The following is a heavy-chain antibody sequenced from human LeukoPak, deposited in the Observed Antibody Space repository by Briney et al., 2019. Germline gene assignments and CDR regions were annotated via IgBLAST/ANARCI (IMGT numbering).Heavy chain of an antibody. J-gene: IGHJ6*02. V-gene: IGHV4-38-2*02. D-gene: IGHD6-19*01. CDR3: ARVMRSSGWYSFYGMDV. CDR1: GYSISSGYY. CDR2: IYHSGST. Sequence: SETLSLTCTVSGYSISSGYYWGWIRQPPGKGLERIGSIYHSGSTYYNPSLKSRVTKSVDTSKNQFSLNLSSVTAADTAVYYCARVMRSSGWYSFYGMDVWGQGTTVTVSS.